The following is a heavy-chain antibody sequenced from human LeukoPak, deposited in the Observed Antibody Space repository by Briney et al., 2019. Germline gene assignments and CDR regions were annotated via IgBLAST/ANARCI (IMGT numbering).Heavy chain of an antibody. CDR1: GFTFDDNA. CDR3: VRGRDSSGFYFFEN. D-gene: IGHD3-22*01. CDR2: INWNGGSL. Sequence: PGGSLRLSCAASGFTFDDNAMHWVRQGPGKGLEWVSGINWNGGSLGYGDSVKGRFTISRDNAKNSVYLQMNSLRDADTALCYCVRGRDSSGFYFFENWGQGTLVTVSS. V-gene: IGHV3-9*01. J-gene: IGHJ4*02.